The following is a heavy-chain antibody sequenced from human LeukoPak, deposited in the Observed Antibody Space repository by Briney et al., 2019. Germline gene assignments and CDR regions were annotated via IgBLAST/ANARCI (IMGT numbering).Heavy chain of an antibody. V-gene: IGHV4-59*08. J-gene: IGHJ4*02. CDR1: GGSISSYY. D-gene: IGHD3-3*01. CDR2: IYYSGST. CDR3: ARQGFLEWSFDY. Sequence: PSETLSLTCTVSGGSISSYYWSWIRQPPGKGLEWIGYIYYSGSTNYNPSLKSRVTISVDTSKNQFSLKLSSVTAADTAVYYCARQGFLEWSFDYWGQGTLVTVSP.